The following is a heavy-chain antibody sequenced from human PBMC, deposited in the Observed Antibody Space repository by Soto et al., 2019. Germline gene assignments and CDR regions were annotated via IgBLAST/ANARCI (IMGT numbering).Heavy chain of an antibody. CDR1: GFTFSSYA. J-gene: IGHJ5*02. Sequence: GGSLRLSCAASGFTFSSYAMSWVHQAPGKGLEWVSAMSGSGGSTYYADSVKGRFTISRDNSKNTLYLQMNSLRAEDTAVYYCAKDLFEATVKYNWFDPWGQGTLVTVSS. D-gene: IGHD4-4*01. CDR2: MSGSGGST. V-gene: IGHV3-23*01. CDR3: AKDLFEATVKYNWFDP.